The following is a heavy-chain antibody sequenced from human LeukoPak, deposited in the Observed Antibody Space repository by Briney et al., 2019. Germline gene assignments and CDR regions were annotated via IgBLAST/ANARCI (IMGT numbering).Heavy chain of an antibody. CDR3: ARSGYRHPYHFDS. D-gene: IGHD3-22*01. CDR2: LYTGGGT. Sequence: GGSLRLSCAASGFTVRTTYMSWVRQAPGKGPEWVSVLYTGGGTDYADSVKGRFTISRDNSKNTLALQMNTLRAEDTAIYYCARSGYRHPYHFDSWGQGTLVTVSS. CDR1: GFTVRTTY. J-gene: IGHJ4*02. V-gene: IGHV3-53*01.